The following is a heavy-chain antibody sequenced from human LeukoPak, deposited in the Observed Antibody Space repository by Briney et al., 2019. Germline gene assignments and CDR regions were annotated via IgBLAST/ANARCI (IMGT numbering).Heavy chain of an antibody. CDR1: GFTFSSYS. Sequence: GGSLRLSCAASGFTFSSYSMNWVRQAPGKGLEWVSYISSSSSTIYYADSVKGRFTISRDNAKNSLYLQMNSLRAEDTALYYCAKDTNDYGDYVFDYWGQGTLVTVSS. D-gene: IGHD4-17*01. CDR2: ISSSSSTI. CDR3: AKDTNDYGDYVFDY. V-gene: IGHV3-48*04. J-gene: IGHJ4*02.